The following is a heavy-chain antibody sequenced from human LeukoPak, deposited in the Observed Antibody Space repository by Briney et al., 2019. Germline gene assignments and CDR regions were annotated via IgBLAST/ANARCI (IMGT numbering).Heavy chain of an antibody. CDR2: INHSGST. CDR3: ARGVGYSSSWYDGGWFDP. CDR1: GGSFSGYY. Sequence: SETLSLTCAVYGGSFSGYYWSWIRQPPGKGLEWIGEINHSGSTNYNPSLKSRVTISVDTSKNQFSLKLSSVTAADTAVYYCARGVGYSSSWYDGGWFDPWSQGTLVTVSS. D-gene: IGHD6-13*01. V-gene: IGHV4-34*01. J-gene: IGHJ5*02.